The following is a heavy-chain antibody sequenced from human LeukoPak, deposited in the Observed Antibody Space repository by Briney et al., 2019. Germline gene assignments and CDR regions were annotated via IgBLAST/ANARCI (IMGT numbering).Heavy chain of an antibody. CDR2: IIPFFGTA. CDR1: GGTFSNYA. Sequence: WASVKVSCKASGGTFSNYAISWVRQAPGQGLEWMGVIIPFFGTANYAQKFQGRVTITADESTTTASMELSSLRSEDTAVYYCARDYGDHTGAFDIWGQGTMVTVSS. CDR3: ARDYGDHTGAFDI. J-gene: IGHJ3*02. V-gene: IGHV1-69*13. D-gene: IGHD4-17*01.